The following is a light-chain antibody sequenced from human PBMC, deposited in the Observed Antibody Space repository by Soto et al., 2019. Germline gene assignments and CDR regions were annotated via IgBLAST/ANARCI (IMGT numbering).Light chain of an antibody. CDR1: QNVYNY. CDR2: DAS. J-gene: IGKJ5*01. CDR3: HQRSSWPPA. V-gene: IGKV3-11*01. Sequence: EIVLTQSPATLSLSPGERATLSCRASQNVYNYLAWYQQKPGQAPRLLIYDASNRATGIPARFSGSGSGTDFTLTISSLEPEDFAVYYCHQRSSWPPAFGQGTRLEI.